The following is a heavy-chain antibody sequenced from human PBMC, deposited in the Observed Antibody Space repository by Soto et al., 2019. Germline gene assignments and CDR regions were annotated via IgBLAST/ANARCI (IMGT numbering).Heavy chain of an antibody. Sequence: QITFKESGPTLVKPTQTLTLTCTFSGFSLSTSGVSVGWIRQPPGKALEWLALIYWDDDKRYRPSLKSRPTITKDTSKNQVVLTMTNMDPVDTGTYYCAHSEDRSGYFSYWGQGTLVTVSS. J-gene: IGHJ4*02. CDR2: IYWDDDK. CDR1: GFSLSTSGVS. V-gene: IGHV2-5*02. CDR3: AHSEDRSGYFSY. D-gene: IGHD3-22*01.